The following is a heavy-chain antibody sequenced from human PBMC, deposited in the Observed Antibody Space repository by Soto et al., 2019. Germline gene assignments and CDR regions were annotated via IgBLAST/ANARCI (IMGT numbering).Heavy chain of an antibody. CDR2: INPNSGGT. Sequence: ASVKVSCKASGGTFSSYTISWVRQAPGQGLEWMGWINPNSGGTNYAQKFQGWVTMTRDTSISTAYMELSRLRSDDTAVYYCARDRARTYNWFDPWGQGTLVTVSS. J-gene: IGHJ5*02. D-gene: IGHD3-10*01. CDR3: ARDRARTYNWFDP. CDR1: GGTFSSYT. V-gene: IGHV1-2*04.